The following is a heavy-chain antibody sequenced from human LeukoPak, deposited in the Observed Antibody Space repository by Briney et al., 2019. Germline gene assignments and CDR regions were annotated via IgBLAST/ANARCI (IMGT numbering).Heavy chain of an antibody. V-gene: IGHV3-30*04. Sequence: GGSLRLSCAASGFTFSSYAMHWVRQAPGKGLEWVAVISYDGSNKYYADSVKGRFTISRDNSKNTLYLQMNSLRAEDTAVYYCAREFRLGGFGELLWWGQGTLVTVSS. J-gene: IGHJ4*02. CDR2: ISYDGSNK. D-gene: IGHD3-10*01. CDR3: AREFRLGGFGELLW. CDR1: GFTFSSYA.